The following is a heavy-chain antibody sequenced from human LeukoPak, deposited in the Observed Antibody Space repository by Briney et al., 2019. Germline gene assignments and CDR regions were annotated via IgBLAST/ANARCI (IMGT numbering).Heavy chain of an antibody. J-gene: IGHJ5*01. Sequence: GGSLRLSCAASGFTFSSYSMNWVRQAPGKGLEWISYISSSSSTIYYADSVKGRFTISRDNAKNSLYLQMNSLRDGDTAVYYCARDRGWLQFDCWGQGTLVTVSS. CDR2: ISSSSSTI. CDR3: ARDRGWLQFDC. D-gene: IGHD5-24*01. V-gene: IGHV3-48*02. CDR1: GFTFSSYS.